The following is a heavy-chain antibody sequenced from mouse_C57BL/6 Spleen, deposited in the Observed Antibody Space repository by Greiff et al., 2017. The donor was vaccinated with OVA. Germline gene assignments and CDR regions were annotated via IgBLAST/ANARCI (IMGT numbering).Heavy chain of an antibody. CDR1: GYSITSGYY. D-gene: IGHD2-3*01. CDR2: ISYDGSN. J-gene: IGHJ4*01. CDR3: ASSDGYYAMDY. Sequence: EVQRVESGPGLVKPSQSLSLTCSVTGYSITSGYYWNWIRQFPGNKLEWMGYISYDGSNNYNPSLKNRISITRDTSKNQFFLKLNSVTTEDTATYYCASSDGYYAMDYWGQGTSVTVSS. V-gene: IGHV3-6*01.